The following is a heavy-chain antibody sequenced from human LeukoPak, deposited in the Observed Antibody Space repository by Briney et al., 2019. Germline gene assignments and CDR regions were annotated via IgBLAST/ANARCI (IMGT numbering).Heavy chain of an antibody. V-gene: IGHV1-2*02. CDR1: VYTFTVYY. D-gene: IGHD4-17*01. Sequence: ASVTVSFKASVYTFTVYYMHWVRQAPGQGRGWMGWINPNSGGTNYAQRFQGRVTMTRDTSISTAYMELSRLRSDDTAVYYCARGASGVYTVTTSWFDPWGQGTLVTVSS. CDR3: ARGASGVYTVTTSWFDP. CDR2: INPNSGGT. J-gene: IGHJ5*02.